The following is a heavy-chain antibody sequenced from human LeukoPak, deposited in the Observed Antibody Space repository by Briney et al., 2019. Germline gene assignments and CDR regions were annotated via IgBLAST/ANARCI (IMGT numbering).Heavy chain of an antibody. Sequence: SETLSLTCTVSGGSISSYYWSWIRQPPGKGLEWIGYIYYSGSTNYNPSLKSRVTISVDTSKNQFSLKLSSVTAADTAVYYCARESLQLRNYFDYWGQGTLVTVSS. D-gene: IGHD1-7*01. V-gene: IGHV4-59*01. CDR1: GGSISSYY. J-gene: IGHJ4*02. CDR3: ARESLQLRNYFDY. CDR2: IYYSGST.